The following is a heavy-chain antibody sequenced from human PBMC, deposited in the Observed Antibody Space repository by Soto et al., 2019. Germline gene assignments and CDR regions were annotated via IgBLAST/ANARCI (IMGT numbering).Heavy chain of an antibody. CDR3: ARLWSSNEGSS. Sequence: QVRLQQWGAGLLKPSETLALTCAVHGGSFRGYYWSWIRQPPGKGLEWIGEINHSGGTNYNPSLKSRVSISVDAAKQQFSLRLSSVTAADTAVYYCARLWSSNEGSSWGQGTLVAVSS. D-gene: IGHD2-21*01. CDR2: INHSGGT. J-gene: IGHJ4*02. V-gene: IGHV4-34*01. CDR1: GGSFRGYY.